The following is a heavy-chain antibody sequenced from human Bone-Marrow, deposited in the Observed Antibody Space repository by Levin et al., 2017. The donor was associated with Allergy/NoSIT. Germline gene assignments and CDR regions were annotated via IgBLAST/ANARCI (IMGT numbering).Heavy chain of an antibody. CDR3: ARGFSTVTTMYYYDRRAFDY. J-gene: IGHJ4*02. Sequence: ESLKISCAVYGGSFSGYYWSWIRQPPGKGLEWIGEINHSGSTNYNPSLKSRVTISVDTSKNQFSLKLSSVTAADTAVYYCARGFSTVTTMYYYDRRAFDYWGQGTLVTVSS. V-gene: IGHV4-34*01. D-gene: IGHD3-22*01. CDR2: INHSGST. CDR1: GGSFSGYY.